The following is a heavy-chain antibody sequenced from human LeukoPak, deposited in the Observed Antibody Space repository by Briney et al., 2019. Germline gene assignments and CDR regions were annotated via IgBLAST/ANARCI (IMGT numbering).Heavy chain of an antibody. Sequence: ASVKVSCKASGYTFTGYYMHWVRQAPGQGLEWMGWINPNSGGTNYAQKFRGRVTMTRDTSISTAYVELSRLRSDDTAVYYCATTARRVLSRFDYWGQGTLVTVSS. J-gene: IGHJ4*02. CDR2: INPNSGGT. CDR1: GYTFTGYY. V-gene: IGHV1-2*02. D-gene: IGHD6-6*01. CDR3: ATTARRVLSRFDY.